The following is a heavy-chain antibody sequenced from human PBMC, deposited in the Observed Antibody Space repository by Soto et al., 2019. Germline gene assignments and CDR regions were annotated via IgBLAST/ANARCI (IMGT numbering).Heavy chain of an antibody. J-gene: IGHJ3*02. Sequence: PGGSLRLSCAASGFIFSTVAMNWIRQAPGKGLEWVSSVDGPGDLTYYADSVKGRFTISRDNSKNTLYLQMNSLRAEDTAVYYCARGGRPSGLDAFDIWGQGTMVTVSS. CDR1: GFIFSTVA. D-gene: IGHD5-12*01. CDR2: VDGPGDLT. V-gene: IGHV3-23*01. CDR3: ARGGRPSGLDAFDI.